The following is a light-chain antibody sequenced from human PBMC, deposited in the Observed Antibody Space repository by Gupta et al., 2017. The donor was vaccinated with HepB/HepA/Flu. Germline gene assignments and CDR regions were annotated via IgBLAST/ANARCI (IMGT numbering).Light chain of an antibody. CDR3: QTWDSTTVV. CDR1: KLGNKY. Sequence: SYELAQSPSVSVSPGQTASITCSGDKLGNKYAYWFQQKPGQSPVLVIYENNKRPSGIPERFSGSNSGNTASLTISGTQAMDEADYYCQTWDSTTVVFDGGTKLTVL. V-gene: IGLV3-1*01. CDR2: ENN. J-gene: IGLJ2*01.